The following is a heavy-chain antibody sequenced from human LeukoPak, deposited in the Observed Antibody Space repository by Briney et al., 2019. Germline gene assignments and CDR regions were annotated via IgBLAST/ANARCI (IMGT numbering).Heavy chain of an antibody. J-gene: IGHJ4*02. V-gene: IGHV1-69*13. CDR1: GGTFSSYA. CDR3: VRTPPNWGADY. D-gene: IGHD7-27*01. CDR2: IIPIFGTA. Sequence: SVKVSCKASGGTFSSYAISWVRQAPGQGLEWMGGIIPIFGTANYAQKFQGRVTITADESTSTAYMGLSSLRSEDTAVYYCVRTPPNWGADYWGQGTLVTVSS.